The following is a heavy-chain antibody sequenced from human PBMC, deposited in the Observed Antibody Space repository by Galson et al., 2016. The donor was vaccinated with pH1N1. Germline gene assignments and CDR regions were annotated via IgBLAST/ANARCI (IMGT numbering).Heavy chain of an antibody. CDR3: AKANFGGYDLDAFDI. V-gene: IGHV3-23*01. Sequence: SLRLSCAASGFGFSSYAMSWVRQAPGKGLEWVSSVRGSGGYTYDADSVKGRFTISRDNSNSTLYLQMNSLRVEDTALYYCAKANFGGYDLDAFDIWGQGTMVTVSS. D-gene: IGHD5-12*01. CDR2: VRGSGGYT. CDR1: GFGFSSYA. J-gene: IGHJ3*02.